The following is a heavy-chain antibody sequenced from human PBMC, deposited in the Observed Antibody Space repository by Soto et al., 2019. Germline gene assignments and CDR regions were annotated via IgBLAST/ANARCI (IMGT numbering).Heavy chain of an antibody. CDR2: ISGSGGST. J-gene: IGHJ3*02. V-gene: IGHV3-23*01. Sequence: SCGAGGVTCSSCAMSWVRQAPGKGLEWVSAISGSGGSTYYADSVKGRFTIYRDNSKNTLYLQMNSLRAEDTAVYYCAKSRNLDAFDIWGQGTMVTVSS. CDR1: GVTCSSCA. CDR3: AKSRNLDAFDI. D-gene: IGHD1-1*01.